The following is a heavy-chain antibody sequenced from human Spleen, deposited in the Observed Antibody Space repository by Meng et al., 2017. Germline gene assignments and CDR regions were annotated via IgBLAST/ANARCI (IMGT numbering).Heavy chain of an antibody. D-gene: IGHD3-10*01. CDR3: ARAAYGSGSYRLYYFDY. CDR1: GGSISSSSYY. Sequence: SETLSLTCTVSGGSISSSSYYWGWIRQPPGKGLEWIGSIYYSGSTYYNPSLKSRVTISVDTSKNQFSLKLSSVTAADTAVYYCARAAYGSGSYRLYYFDYWGQGTLVTVSS. V-gene: IGHV4-39*07. J-gene: IGHJ4*02. CDR2: IYYSGST.